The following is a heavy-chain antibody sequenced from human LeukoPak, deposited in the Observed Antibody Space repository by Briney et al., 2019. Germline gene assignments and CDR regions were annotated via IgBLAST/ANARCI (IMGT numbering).Heavy chain of an antibody. CDR3: ARDYCSSTSCYTSFVYYYYYYGMDV. V-gene: IGHV3-30-3*01. Sequence: QAGGSLRLSCAASGFTFSSYAMPWVRQAPGKGLEWVAVISYDGSNKYYADSVKGRFTISRDNSKNTLYLQMNSLRAEDTAVYYCARDYCSSTSCYTSFVYYYYYYGMDVWGQGTTVTVSS. CDR2: ISYDGSNK. D-gene: IGHD2-2*02. J-gene: IGHJ6*02. CDR1: GFTFSSYA.